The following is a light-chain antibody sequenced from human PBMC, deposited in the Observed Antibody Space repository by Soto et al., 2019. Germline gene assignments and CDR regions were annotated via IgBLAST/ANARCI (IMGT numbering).Light chain of an antibody. Sequence: QSALTQPASVSGSPGQSITISCTGTSSDVGGYNYVSWYQQHPGKAPKLMIYEVSNRPSGVSNRFSSSKSGNTASLTISGPQAEDEADYYCSSYTSSSTLVVFGGGTKLTVL. V-gene: IGLV2-14*01. CDR1: SSDVGGYNY. CDR2: EVS. J-gene: IGLJ2*01. CDR3: SSYTSSSTLVV.